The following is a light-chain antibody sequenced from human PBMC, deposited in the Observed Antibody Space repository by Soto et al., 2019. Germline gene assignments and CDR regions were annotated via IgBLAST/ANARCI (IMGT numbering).Light chain of an antibody. CDR1: QTISTN. Sequence: EVVLTQSPATLSVSPGARATLSCRASQTISTNLAWYQHKPGQPPSLLIYSAATRATGVPARFSGSWSGTQFTLTITSLQSEDFAVYYCQQYNTWTWTFGQGTKVEIK. CDR3: QQYNTWTWT. CDR2: SAA. V-gene: IGKV3-15*01. J-gene: IGKJ1*01.